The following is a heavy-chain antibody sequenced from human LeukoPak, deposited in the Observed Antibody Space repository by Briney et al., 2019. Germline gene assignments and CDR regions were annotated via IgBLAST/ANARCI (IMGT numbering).Heavy chain of an antibody. J-gene: IGHJ4*02. CDR3: ARDSSGYQ. CDR2: IKEDGSEK. Sequence: GGSLRLPCAASGFTFSTYWMSWVRQAPGKGLEWVANIKEDGSEKYYGDSVKGRFTISRDNAKNSLYLQMNSLRAEDTAAYYCARDSSGYQWGQGTLVTVSS. D-gene: IGHD3-22*01. V-gene: IGHV3-7*01. CDR1: GFTFSTYW.